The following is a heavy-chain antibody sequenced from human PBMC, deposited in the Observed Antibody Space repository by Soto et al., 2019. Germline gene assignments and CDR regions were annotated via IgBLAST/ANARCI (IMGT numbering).Heavy chain of an antibody. CDR2: SNHSGGT. CDR1: GGSLSGYY. CDR3: ARGRGGAREYFYYGMDV. D-gene: IGHD1-26*01. Sequence: QVQLHQWGAGLLKPSETLSLTCGVYGGSLSGYYWTWVRQPPGRGLEWIGESNHSGGTKYNPSLKPRVNISLAMSKNQFSLKLNSVTAADTAAYYCARGRGGAREYFYYGMDVWGQGTTVTVSS. J-gene: IGHJ6*02. V-gene: IGHV4-34*01.